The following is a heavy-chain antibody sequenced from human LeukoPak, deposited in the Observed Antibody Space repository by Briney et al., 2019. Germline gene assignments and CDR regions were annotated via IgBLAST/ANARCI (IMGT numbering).Heavy chain of an antibody. D-gene: IGHD2-21*01. Sequence: GGSLRLSCAASGFSVSSYWMHWVRQAPGKGLVWVSRIKGDGMSTMYADSVKGRFTISRDNAKNTLYLQMNSLRAEDTAVYYCARDDSFDSWGQGTLVSVSS. J-gene: IGHJ4*02. CDR3: ARDDSFDS. V-gene: IGHV3-74*03. CDR2: IKGDGMST. CDR1: GFSVSSYW.